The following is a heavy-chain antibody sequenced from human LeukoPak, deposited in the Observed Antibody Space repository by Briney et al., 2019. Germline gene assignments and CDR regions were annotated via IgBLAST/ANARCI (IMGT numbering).Heavy chain of an antibody. J-gene: IGHJ4*02. CDR2: IIPIFGTA. CDR1: GGTFISYA. CDR3: AADDRDYFDY. V-gene: IGHV1-69*05. Sequence: SVKVSCKASGGTFISYAISWVRQAPGQGLEWMGGIIPIFGTANYAQKFQGRVTITTDESTSTAYMELSSLGSEDTAVYYCAADDRDYFDYWGQGTLVTVSS. D-gene: IGHD1-1*01.